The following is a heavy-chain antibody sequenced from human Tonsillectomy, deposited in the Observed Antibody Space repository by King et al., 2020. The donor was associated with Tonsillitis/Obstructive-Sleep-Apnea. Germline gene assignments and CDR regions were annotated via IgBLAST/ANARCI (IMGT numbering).Heavy chain of an antibody. V-gene: IGHV3-66*01. CDR3: ARCRSGYDGYFDY. D-gene: IGHD5-12*01. J-gene: IGHJ4*02. CDR1: GFTVSSNY. Sequence: VQLVESGGGLVQPGGSLRLSCAASGFTVSSNYMSWVRQAPGKGLEWVSDIYSGGSTKYAASVKGRFTISRDNSKNTLYLQMNSLRAEDTAVYYCARCRSGYDGYFDYWGQGTLVTVSS. CDR2: IYSGGST.